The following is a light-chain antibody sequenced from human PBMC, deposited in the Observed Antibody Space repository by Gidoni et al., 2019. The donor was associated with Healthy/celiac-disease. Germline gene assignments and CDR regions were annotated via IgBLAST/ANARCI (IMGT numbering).Light chain of an antibody. CDR1: QSISSY. CDR2: AAS. Sequence: DIQKTQSPSSLSASVGDRVTITCLASQSISSYFNWYQQKPGKAPKLLIYAASSLQSGVPSRFSGSGSGTDFTLTISSLQPEDFATYYCQQSYSTPPTFGQGTKLEIK. CDR3: QQSYSTPPT. J-gene: IGKJ2*01. V-gene: IGKV1-39*01.